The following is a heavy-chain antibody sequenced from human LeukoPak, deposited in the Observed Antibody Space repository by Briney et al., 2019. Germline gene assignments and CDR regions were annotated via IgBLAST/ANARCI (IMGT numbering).Heavy chain of an antibody. J-gene: IGHJ4*02. D-gene: IGHD6-13*01. V-gene: IGHV1-3*01. CDR2: INAGNGNT. CDR3: ARDYSSSWYVALYFDY. Sequence: ASVKVSCKASGYTFTSYAMHWVRQAPGQRLEWMGWINAGNGNTKYSQKFQGRVTITRDTSASTAYMELSSLRSEDTAVYYCARDYSSSWYVALYFDYWGQGTLVTVSS. CDR1: GYTFTSYA.